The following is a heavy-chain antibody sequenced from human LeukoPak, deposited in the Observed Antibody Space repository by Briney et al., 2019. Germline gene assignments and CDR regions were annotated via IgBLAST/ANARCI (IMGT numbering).Heavy chain of an antibody. J-gene: IGHJ4*02. D-gene: IGHD4-17*01. V-gene: IGHV1-18*01. CDR3: ATLYGDHPYFDF. Sequence: ASVKVSCKTPGYTFTNYGITWVRQAPGQGLEWMGWISTVTGSTNYAQKLQGRFTMTTDTSTSTAYMEVRTLRSDDTAVYYCATLYGDHPYFDFWGQGTLVTVSS. CDR2: ISTVTGST. CDR1: GYTFTNYG.